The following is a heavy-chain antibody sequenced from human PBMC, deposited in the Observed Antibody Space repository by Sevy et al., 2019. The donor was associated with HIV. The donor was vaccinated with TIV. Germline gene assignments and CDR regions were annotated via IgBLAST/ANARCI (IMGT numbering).Heavy chain of an antibody. Sequence: GGSLRLSCTASGFTFGDYAMSWFRQAPGKGLEWVGFIRSKAYGGTTEYAASVKGRFTISRDDSKSIAYLQMNSLKTEDTAVYYCTRVLSYYDILTGYHDAFDIWGQGTMLTVSS. CDR1: GFTFGDYA. CDR2: IRSKAYGGTT. D-gene: IGHD3-9*01. J-gene: IGHJ3*02. V-gene: IGHV3-49*03. CDR3: TRVLSYYDILTGYHDAFDI.